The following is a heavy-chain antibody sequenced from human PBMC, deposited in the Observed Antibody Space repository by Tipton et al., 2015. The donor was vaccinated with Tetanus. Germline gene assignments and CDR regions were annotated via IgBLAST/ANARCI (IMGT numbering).Heavy chain of an antibody. CDR3: VRELISWTVVFINGFDQ. J-gene: IGHJ4*02. D-gene: IGHD3-22*01. CDR1: GFTFSGST. V-gene: IGHV3-73*01. Sequence: SLRLSCAASGFTFSGSTMHWVRQGSGKGLEWVGRIRSKADSYATAYAAAVKGRFTISRDDSENTAYLQMNSLKTEDTAVYYCVRELISWTVVFINGFDQWDQGTLVTVSS. CDR2: IRSKADSYAT.